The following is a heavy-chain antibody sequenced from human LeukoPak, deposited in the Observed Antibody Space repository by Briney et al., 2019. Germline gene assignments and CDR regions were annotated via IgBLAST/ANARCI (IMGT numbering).Heavy chain of an antibody. CDR3: ARNWNRGWFDP. J-gene: IGHJ5*02. D-gene: IGHD1/OR15-1a*01. CDR1: GDSITSGSYY. V-gene: IGHV4-61*02. CDR2: IYTSGPT. Sequence: PSETLSLTCTVFGDSITSGSYYWSWIRQPAGKGLEWIGRIYTSGPTNYTPSLKSRVTISVDTSKNQLSLKLSSVTAADTAVYYCARNWNRGWFDPWGQGTLVTVSS.